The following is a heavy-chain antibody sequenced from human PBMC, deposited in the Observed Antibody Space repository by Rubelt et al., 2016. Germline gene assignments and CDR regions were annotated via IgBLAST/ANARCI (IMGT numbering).Heavy chain of an antibody. CDR2: IKSKTAGGAT. Sequence: WVGRIKSKTAGGATDYAAPVKDRFTMSRDDSKNTLYLQMNSLKTDDTAVYYCTTKTAMVSDYDYWGQGTLITVSS. CDR3: TTKTAMVSDYDY. V-gene: IGHV3-15*07. D-gene: IGHD5-18*01. J-gene: IGHJ4*02.